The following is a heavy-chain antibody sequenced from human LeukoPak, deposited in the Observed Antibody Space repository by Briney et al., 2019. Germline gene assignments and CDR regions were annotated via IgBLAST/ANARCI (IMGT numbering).Heavy chain of an antibody. J-gene: IGHJ3*02. Sequence: SQTLSLTCAISGDSVSSNSTWNWIRQSPSRGLEWLGSTYYRSNWYNDYGVSVKSRININPDTSKNLFSLQLSSVTPEDTAVYYCVRGGQGDGHSADEGFDIWGQGTMVTVS. V-gene: IGHV6-1*01. CDR1: GDSVSSNST. D-gene: IGHD5-18*01. CDR3: VRGGQGDGHSADEGFDI. CDR2: TYYRSNWYN.